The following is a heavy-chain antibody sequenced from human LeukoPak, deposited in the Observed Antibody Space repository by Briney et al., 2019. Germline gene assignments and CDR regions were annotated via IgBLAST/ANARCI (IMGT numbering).Heavy chain of an antibody. CDR1: GFSFSSYW. V-gene: IGHV3-74*01. CDR3: ARDWFHAIDY. CDR2: IRSDGSDT. D-gene: IGHD2/OR15-2a*01. J-gene: IGHJ4*02. Sequence: GGSLRLSCAASGFSFSSYWMHWVRQAPGEGLVWVSRIRSDGSDTRYAESVKGRFTISRDNAKNTLYLQMNSLRAEDTAVYYCARDWFHAIDYWGQGTLVTVSS.